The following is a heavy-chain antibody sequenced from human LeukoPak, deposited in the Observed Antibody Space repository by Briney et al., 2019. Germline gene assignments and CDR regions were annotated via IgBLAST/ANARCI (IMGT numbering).Heavy chain of an antibody. V-gene: IGHV3-30-3*01. D-gene: IGHD6-19*01. CDR3: AKVIRGADSSGWYGPSDC. J-gene: IGHJ4*02. CDR1: GFTFSSYA. CDR2: ISYDGSNK. Sequence: GGSLRLSCAASGFTFSSYAMSWVRQAPGKGLEWVAVISYDGSNKYYADSVKGRFTISRDNSKNTLYLQMNSLRAEDTALYYCAKVIRGADSSGWYGPSDCWGQGTLVTVSS.